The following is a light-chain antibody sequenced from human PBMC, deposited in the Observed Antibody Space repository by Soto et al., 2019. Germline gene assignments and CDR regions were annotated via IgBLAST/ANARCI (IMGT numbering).Light chain of an antibody. V-gene: IGKV1-9*01. CDR3: QQRNSYPIT. CDR2: TAS. Sequence: DIPLTQSPSFLSASVGDIVTISCRASQGISSYLAWYQQKPGKAPNLLIHTASTLQSGVPSRFSGSGSGTEFTLTISSLQPEDFATYYCQQRNSYPITLGQGTRLEIK. CDR1: QGISSY. J-gene: IGKJ5*01.